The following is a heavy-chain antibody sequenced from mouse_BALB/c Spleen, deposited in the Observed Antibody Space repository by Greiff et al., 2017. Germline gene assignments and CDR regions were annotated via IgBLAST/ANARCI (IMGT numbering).Heavy chain of an antibody. CDR2: INSNGGST. CDR3: ARVYRYDRGYAMDY. CDR1: GFTFSSYG. Sequence: EVHLVESGGGLVQPGGSLKLSCAASGFTFSSYGMSWVRQTPDKRLELVATINSNGGSTYYPDSVKGRFTISRDNAKNTLYLQMSSLKSEDTAMYYCARVYRYDRGYAMDYWGQGTSVTVSS. J-gene: IGHJ4*01. D-gene: IGHD2-14*01. V-gene: IGHV5-6-3*01.